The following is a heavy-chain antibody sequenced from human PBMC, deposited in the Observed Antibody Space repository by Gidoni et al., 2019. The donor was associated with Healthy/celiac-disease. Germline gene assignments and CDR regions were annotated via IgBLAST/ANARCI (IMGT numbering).Heavy chain of an antibody. Sequence: QVQLQQWGAGLLKPSETLSLTCAVYGGSFSGYYWSWIRQPPGKGLEWIGEINHSGSTNYNPSLKSRVTISVDTSKNQFSLKLSSVTAAGTAVYYCARGKGSSSGWYDGWFDPWGQGTLVTVSS. D-gene: IGHD6-19*01. CDR2: INHSGST. CDR3: ARGKGSSSGWYDGWFDP. V-gene: IGHV4-34*01. J-gene: IGHJ5*02. CDR1: GGSFSGYY.